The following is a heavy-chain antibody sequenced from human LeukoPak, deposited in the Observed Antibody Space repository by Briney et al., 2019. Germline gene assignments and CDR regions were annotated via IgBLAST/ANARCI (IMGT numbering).Heavy chain of an antibody. V-gene: IGHV3-9*01. J-gene: IGHJ4*02. Sequence: PGGSLRLSCAASGFTFDDYAMHWVRQAPGKGLEWVSGISWNSGSIGYADSVKGRFTISRDNAKNSLYLQMNSLRAEDTALYYCAKDALATITEFDYWGQGTLVTVSS. CDR3: AKDALATITEFDY. CDR2: ISWNSGSI. D-gene: IGHD5-24*01. CDR1: GFTFDDYA.